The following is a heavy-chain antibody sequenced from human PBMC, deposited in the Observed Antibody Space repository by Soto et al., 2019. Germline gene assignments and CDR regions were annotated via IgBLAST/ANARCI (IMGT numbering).Heavy chain of an antibody. D-gene: IGHD3-3*01. Sequence: GSLRLSCAASGFTFSRYAMSWVRQAPGKGLEWVSAISGSGGSTYYADSVKGRFTISRDNSKNTLYLQMNSLRAEDTAVYYCAKVYDFWRDYFDYWGQGTLVTVSS. CDR1: GFTFSRYA. J-gene: IGHJ4*02. V-gene: IGHV3-23*01. CDR3: AKVYDFWRDYFDY. CDR2: ISGSGGST.